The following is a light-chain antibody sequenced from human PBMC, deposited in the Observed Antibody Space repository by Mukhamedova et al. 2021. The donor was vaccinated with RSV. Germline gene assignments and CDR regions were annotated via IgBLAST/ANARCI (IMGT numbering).Light chain of an antibody. Sequence: WYQRRVHGKAPKLLIYKASSLESGVPSRFSGSGFGTEFTLIISSLQPDDFATYYCQQYDSYSWTFGQGTKVEI. J-gene: IGKJ1*01. V-gene: IGKV1-5*03. CDR3: QQYDSYSWT. CDR2: KAS.